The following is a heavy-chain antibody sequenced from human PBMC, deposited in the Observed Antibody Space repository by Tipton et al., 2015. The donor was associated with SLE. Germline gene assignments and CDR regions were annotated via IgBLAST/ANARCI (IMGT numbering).Heavy chain of an antibody. D-gene: IGHD1-26*01. V-gene: IGHV4-34*01. CDR2: INHSGSN. CDR1: GGSFSAYY. CDR3: ARGWVGSRRYFEL. Sequence: LRLSCAVNGGSFSAYYWTWIRQAPGKGLEWIGEINHSGSNNYNPSLKTLKSRVTISVDTSKNQFSLKLSLVTAADTAVFYWARGWVGSRRYFELWGRGALGTVSS. J-gene: IGHJ2*01.